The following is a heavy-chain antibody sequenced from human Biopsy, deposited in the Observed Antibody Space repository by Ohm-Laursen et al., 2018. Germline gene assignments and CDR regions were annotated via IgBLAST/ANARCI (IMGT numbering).Heavy chain of an antibody. D-gene: IGHD2/OR15-2a*01. J-gene: IGHJ3*02. V-gene: IGHV4-34*01. CDR1: GGSLSGYY. Sequence: TLSLTRAVYGGSLSGYYWNWIRQSPGKGLEWIGEINHRGFTSNNPSLKSRVTTSVDTSKNQFSLKLGSVTAADTAVYYCAKNLAVSSYALDIWGQGTMVTVSS. CDR2: INHRGFT. CDR3: AKNLAVSSYALDI.